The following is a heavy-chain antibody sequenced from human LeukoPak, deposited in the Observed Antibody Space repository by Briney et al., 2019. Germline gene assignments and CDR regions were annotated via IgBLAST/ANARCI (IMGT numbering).Heavy chain of an antibody. CDR2: ISSSSSTI. D-gene: IGHD5-18*01. CDR1: GFTFSSYS. CDR3: ARGGPAGGYSYGYLDY. Sequence: GGSLRLSCAASGFTFSSYSMNWVRQAPGKGLEWVSYISSSSSTIYYADSVKGRFTISRDNAKNSLYLQMNGLRAEDTAVYYCARGGPAGGYSYGYLDYWGQGTLVTVSS. V-gene: IGHV3-48*01. J-gene: IGHJ4*02.